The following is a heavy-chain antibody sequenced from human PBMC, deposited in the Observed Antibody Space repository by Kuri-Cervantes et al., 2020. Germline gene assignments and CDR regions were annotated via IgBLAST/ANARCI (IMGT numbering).Heavy chain of an antibody. Sequence: GESLKISCAASGFTFSSYWMSWVRQAPGKGLEWVANIKQDGSEKYYVDSVKGRFTISRDNAKNSLYLQMNSLRAEDTAVYYCARGHNVFDYWGQGTLVTVSS. CDR2: IKQDGSEK. V-gene: IGHV3-7*01. CDR3: ARGHNVFDY. CDR1: GFTFSSYW. D-gene: IGHD1-1*01. J-gene: IGHJ4*02.